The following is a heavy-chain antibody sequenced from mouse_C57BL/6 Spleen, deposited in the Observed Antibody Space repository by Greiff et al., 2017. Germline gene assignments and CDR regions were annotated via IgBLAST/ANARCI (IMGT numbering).Heavy chain of an antibody. D-gene: IGHD2-4*01. Sequence: QVQLKESGPELVKPGASVKISCKASGYAFSSSWMNWVKQGPGKGLEWIGRIYPGDGDTNYNGKFKGKATLTADRSSSTAYMRLSSLTSEDSAVDFCVYDYDDYAMDYWGQGTSVTVSS. CDR2: IYPGDGDT. J-gene: IGHJ4*01. V-gene: IGHV1-82*01. CDR1: GYAFSSSW. CDR3: VYDYDDYAMDY.